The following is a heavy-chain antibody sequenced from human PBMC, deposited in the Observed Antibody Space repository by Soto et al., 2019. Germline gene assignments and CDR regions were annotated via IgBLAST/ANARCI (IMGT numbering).Heavy chain of an antibody. V-gene: IGHV1-3*01. Sequence: RASVKVSCKAAGYTFSAYTMNWVRQAPGQSLEWMGWINVGSGSTRYSQNFQGRVSITRDTSASTIYMELTGLKSEDTAMYYCARDTETLGPRANDALDIWGQGTMVTVSS. J-gene: IGHJ3*02. CDR3: ARDTETLGPRANDALDI. D-gene: IGHD3-3*02. CDR1: GYTFSAYT. CDR2: INVGSGST.